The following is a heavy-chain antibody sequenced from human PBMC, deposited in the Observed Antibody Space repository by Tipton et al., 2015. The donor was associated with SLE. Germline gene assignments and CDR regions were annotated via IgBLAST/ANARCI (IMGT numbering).Heavy chain of an antibody. Sequence: GSLRLSCAASGFNIGSNYMSWVRQAPGKGLEWVSVIYSTSTYYADSVKGRFTISRDNSRNSLYLQMNGLRAEDTAVYYCARDHICSGDNCYSDYQYYYGIDVWGQGTTVTVSS. CDR3: ARDHICSGDNCYSDYQYYYGIDV. J-gene: IGHJ6*02. V-gene: IGHV3-53*01. D-gene: IGHD2-15*01. CDR2: IYSTST. CDR1: GFNIGSNY.